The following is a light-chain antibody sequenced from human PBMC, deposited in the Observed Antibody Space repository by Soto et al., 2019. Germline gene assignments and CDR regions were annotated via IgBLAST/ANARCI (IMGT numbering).Light chain of an antibody. CDR2: AVG. CDR1: SSDIGSYDH. Sequence: HSALTQPASVSGSPGQSITISCSGTSSDIGSYDHVAWYQQFPGKSPKLIIYAVGDRPSGVSDRFSGSKSGISASLTISGLQTEDEADYYCISYTDRQSYLFGTGTKVTV. J-gene: IGLJ1*01. V-gene: IGLV2-14*03. CDR3: ISYTDRQSYL.